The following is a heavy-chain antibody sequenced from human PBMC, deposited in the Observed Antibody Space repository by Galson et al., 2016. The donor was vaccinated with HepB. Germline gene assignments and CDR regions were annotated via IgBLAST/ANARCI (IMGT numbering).Heavy chain of an antibody. CDR3: ARSNGLLPFDS. J-gene: IGHJ4*02. V-gene: IGHV4-39*01. Sequence: SETLSLTCTVSGGSISISTYSWGWIRQPPGKGLEWIGNIYYSRSTYYTPSLKNRVTISVDTSKNQFSLQMTSVPAADTAVYYSARSNGLLPFDSWGQGTLVTVSS. D-gene: IGHD6-25*01. CDR2: IYYSRST. CDR1: GGSISISTYS.